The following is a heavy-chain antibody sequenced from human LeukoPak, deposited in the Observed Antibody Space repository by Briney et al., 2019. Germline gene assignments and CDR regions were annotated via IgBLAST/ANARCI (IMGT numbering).Heavy chain of an antibody. J-gene: IGHJ4*02. CDR2: IYSGGST. CDR1: GFTVSSNY. CDR3: ARDFVLDYGDSTFFDY. D-gene: IGHD4-17*01. Sequence: GGSLRLSCAASGFTVSSNYMSWVRQAPGKGLEWVSVIYSGGSTYYADSVKGRFTISRDNSKNTLYLQMNSLRAEDTAVYYCARDFVLDYGDSTFFDYWGQGTLVTVSS. V-gene: IGHV3-53*01.